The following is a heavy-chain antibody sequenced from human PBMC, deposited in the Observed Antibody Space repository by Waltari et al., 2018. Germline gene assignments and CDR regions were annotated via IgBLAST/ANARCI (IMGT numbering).Heavy chain of an antibody. Sequence: QVQLVESGGGVVQPGRSLRLSCAASGFTFSSYGMHWVRQAPGKGLEWVAVISYDGSNKYYADSVKGRFTISRDNSKNTRNLQMNSLRAEDTAVYYCARGDIAVAGALDYWGQGTLVTVSS. V-gene: IGHV3-30*03. CDR3: ARGDIAVAGALDY. D-gene: IGHD6-19*01. CDR2: ISYDGSNK. CDR1: GFTFSSYG. J-gene: IGHJ4*02.